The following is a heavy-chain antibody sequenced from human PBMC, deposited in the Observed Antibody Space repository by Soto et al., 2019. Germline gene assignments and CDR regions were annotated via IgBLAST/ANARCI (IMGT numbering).Heavy chain of an antibody. CDR3: TTLVAGLAWGDDY. CDR2: IKRKKEDGGRI. V-gene: IGHV3-15*01. CDR1: GFTFRNAW. J-gene: IGHJ4*02. Sequence: GGSLRLSCAASGFTFRNAWLSWVRQVPGKGLEWVGRIKRKKEDGGRIDYAEPVKGRFIISRDDSTQTVDLQMNSLKTEDTGVYYCTTLVAGLAWGDDYWGQGALVTVSS. D-gene: IGHD6-19*01.